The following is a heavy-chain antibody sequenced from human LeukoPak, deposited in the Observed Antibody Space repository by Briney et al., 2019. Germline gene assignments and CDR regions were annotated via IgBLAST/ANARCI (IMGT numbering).Heavy chain of an antibody. V-gene: IGHV1-2*02. Sequence: ASVNVSCKASGYTFTGYYMHWVRQAPGQGLEWMGWINPNSGGTNYAQKFQGRVTMTRDTSISTAYMELSRLRSDDTAVYYCATANYDFWSGYLYYFDYWGQGTLVTVSS. CDR1: GYTFTGYY. CDR2: INPNSGGT. J-gene: IGHJ4*02. D-gene: IGHD3-3*01. CDR3: ATANYDFWSGYLYYFDY.